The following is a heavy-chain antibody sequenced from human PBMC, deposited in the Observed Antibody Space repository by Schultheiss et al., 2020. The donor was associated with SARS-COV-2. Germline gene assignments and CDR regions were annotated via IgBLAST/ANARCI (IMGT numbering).Heavy chain of an antibody. D-gene: IGHD3-10*01. CDR2: IYYSGST. V-gene: IGHV4-59*01. CDR1: GGSISSYY. CDR3: ARGGRLWSGQGWFDP. Sequence: SCTVSGGSISSYYWSWIRQPPGKGLEWIGYIYYSGSTNYNPSLKSRVTISVDTSKNQFSLKLSSVTAADTAVYYCARGGRLWSGQGWFDPWGQGTLVTVSS. J-gene: IGHJ5*02.